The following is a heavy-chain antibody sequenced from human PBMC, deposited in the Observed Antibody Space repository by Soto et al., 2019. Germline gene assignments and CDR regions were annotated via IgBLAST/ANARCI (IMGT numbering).Heavy chain of an antibody. V-gene: IGHV3-48*03. D-gene: IGHD1-1*01. CDR2: ISSSGSTI. J-gene: IGHJ4*02. CDR1: GFTFSSYE. CDR3: ARDSPNWSSSYYFDY. Sequence: PVGSLRLSCAASGFTFSSYEMNWVRQAPGKGLEWVSYISSSGSTIYYADSVKGRFTISRDNAKNSLYLQMNSLRAEDTAVYYCARDSPNWSSSYYFDYWGQGTLVTVSS.